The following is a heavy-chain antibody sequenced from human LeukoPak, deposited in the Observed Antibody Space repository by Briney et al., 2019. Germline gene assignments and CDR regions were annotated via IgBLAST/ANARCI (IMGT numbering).Heavy chain of an antibody. CDR2: IYSAGSP. J-gene: IGHJ3*02. D-gene: IGHD3-10*01. CDR3: ARGANYYGREDNAFDI. V-gene: IGHV3-66*01. CDR1: GFTVSSNY. Sequence: LAGGSLRLSCAASGFTVSSNYMSWVRQAPGKGLEWVSVIYSAGSPKYADSVKGRIAISTDNSKNTLYLQMNSLRAEDTAVYYCARGANYYGREDNAFDIWGQGTMVTVSS.